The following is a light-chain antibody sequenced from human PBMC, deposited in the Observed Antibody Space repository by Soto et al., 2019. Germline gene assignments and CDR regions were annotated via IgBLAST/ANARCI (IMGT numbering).Light chain of an antibody. J-gene: IGKJ1*01. CDR2: AAS. Sequence: AIRMTQSPSSFSASTGDRVTITCRASQDISTFLAWYQQKPGKAPKLLIYAASTLQSGVPSRFSGSGSGTDFTLTINCLQSEDFATYYCQQYYSYPWMFGQGTKVDIK. CDR1: QDISTF. CDR3: QQYYSYPWM. V-gene: IGKV1-8*01.